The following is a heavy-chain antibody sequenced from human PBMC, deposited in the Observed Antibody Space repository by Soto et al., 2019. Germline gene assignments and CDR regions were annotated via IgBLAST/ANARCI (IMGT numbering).Heavy chain of an antibody. D-gene: IGHD1-26*01. CDR3: VKVRFGSYYYFDS. CDR1: VFIFSTFT. J-gene: IGHJ4*02. Sequence: PWWSLRLSCSASVFIFSTFTMHWVRQAPGKGLEYVSSIISNGGKTYYADSVKGRFTISRDNSKNTVYLQMSSLRAEDTAVYYCVKVRFGSYYYFDSWGQGTLVTVSS. V-gene: IGHV3-64D*06. CDR2: IISNGGKT.